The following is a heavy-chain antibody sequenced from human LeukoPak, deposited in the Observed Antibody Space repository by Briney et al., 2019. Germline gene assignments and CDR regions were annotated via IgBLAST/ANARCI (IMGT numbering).Heavy chain of an antibody. D-gene: IGHD2-15*01. J-gene: IGHJ4*02. V-gene: IGHV3-53*01. CDR3: AREVAAAYDY. CDR1: GFTVSSNY. CDR2: IYSGGST. Sequence: GGSLRLSCAASGFTVSSNYMSWVGQAPGKGLEWVSVIYSGGSTYYADSVKGRFTISRDNSKNTLYLQMNSLRAEDTAVYYCAREVAAAYDYWGQGTLVTVSS.